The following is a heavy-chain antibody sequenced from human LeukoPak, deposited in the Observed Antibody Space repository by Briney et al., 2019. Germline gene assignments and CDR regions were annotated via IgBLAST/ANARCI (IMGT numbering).Heavy chain of an antibody. D-gene: IGHD7-27*01. Sequence: SETLSLTCTVSAASFISSSHHWGWIRQSPGKGLEWIGTVYYGRTTYYNPSLDGRVTISLDTSANHFSLQLSSVTAADTAVYYCASLLNGGVAHWFDPWGQGTLVTVSS. CDR1: AASFISSSHH. J-gene: IGHJ5*02. V-gene: IGHV4-39*02. CDR3: ASLLNGGVAHWFDP. CDR2: VYYGRTT.